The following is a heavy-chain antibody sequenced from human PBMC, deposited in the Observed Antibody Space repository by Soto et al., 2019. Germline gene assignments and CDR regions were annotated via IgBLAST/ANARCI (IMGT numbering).Heavy chain of an antibody. D-gene: IGHD5-12*01. J-gene: IGHJ6*02. V-gene: IGHV3-30*04. CDR2: ISLDGSNK. Sequence: QMQLVESGGGAVQPGRSLRLSCAASGFTFSYYPMHWVRQAPGKGLEGVAVISLDGSNKYYADSVKGRFTISRDNSKNTLYLQMNRLRGEDTAVYYCARVPGDMVAILYSSPLEGRDPLSDVDVWGQGTTVTVSS. CDR1: GFTFSYYP. CDR3: ARVPGDMVAILYSSPLEGRDPLSDVDV.